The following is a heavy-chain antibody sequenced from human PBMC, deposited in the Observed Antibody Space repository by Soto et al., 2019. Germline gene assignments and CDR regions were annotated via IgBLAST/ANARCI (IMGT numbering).Heavy chain of an antibody. D-gene: IGHD5-12*01. CDR1: GFSVSSSH. CDR2: IYSGGST. Sequence: LEGSLRLSCAVSGFSVSSSHMNWVRQAPGKGLEWVSVIYSGGSTYYAVSVKGRFTISRDNAKNSLYLQMNSLRAEDTAVYYCARDPNIVATRRAAYYYFGMVARGQGITISVSS. CDR3: ARDPNIVATRRAAYYYFGMVA. V-gene: IGHV3-53*01. J-gene: IGHJ6*02.